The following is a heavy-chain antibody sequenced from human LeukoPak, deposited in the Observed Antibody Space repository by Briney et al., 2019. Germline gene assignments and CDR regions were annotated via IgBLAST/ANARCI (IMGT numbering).Heavy chain of an antibody. Sequence: GGPLRLSCAASGLTFRDYYMSWFRRAPGKGLKWISFISSSSSYTNYADSVKGRFTISRDNAKNSLYLQMNSLRAEDTAVYYCASDSPTPVSWGQGTLVTVSS. CDR3: ASDSPTPVS. J-gene: IGHJ5*02. CDR1: GLTFRDYY. V-gene: IGHV3-11*06. CDR2: ISSSSSYT.